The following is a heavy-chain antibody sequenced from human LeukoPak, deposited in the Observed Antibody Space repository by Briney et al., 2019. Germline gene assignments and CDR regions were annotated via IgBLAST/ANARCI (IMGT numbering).Heavy chain of an antibody. CDR2: IIPIFGTA. D-gene: IGHD6-19*01. CDR3: ARETYSSGWYGGYYYYYYMDV. CDR1: GGTFSSYA. J-gene: IGHJ6*03. Sequence: SVKVSCKASGGTFSSYAISWVRQAPGQGLEWMGGIIPIFGTANYAQKFQGRVTITADESTSTAYMELSSLRSEDTAVYYCARETYSSGWYGGYYYYYYMDVWGKGTTVTISS. V-gene: IGHV1-69*13.